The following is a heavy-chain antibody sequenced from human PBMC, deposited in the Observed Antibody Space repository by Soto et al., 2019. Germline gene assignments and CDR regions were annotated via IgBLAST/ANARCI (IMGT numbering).Heavy chain of an antibody. D-gene: IGHD6-19*01. CDR1: GDSVSSNSAA. V-gene: IGHV6-1*01. CDR3: ARDIAVAGRVYYGIDV. CDR2: AYYRSKWYN. Sequence: SQTLSLTCAISGDSVSSNSAAWNWIRQSPSRGLEWLGRAYYRSKWYNDYAVSVKSRITINPDTSKNQFSLQLNSVTPEDTAVYYCARDIAVAGRVYYGIDVWGQGTTVTVSS. J-gene: IGHJ6*02.